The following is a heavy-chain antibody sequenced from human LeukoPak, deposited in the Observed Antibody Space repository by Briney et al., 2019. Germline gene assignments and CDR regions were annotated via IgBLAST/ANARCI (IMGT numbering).Heavy chain of an antibody. CDR2: IRYDGSNK. V-gene: IGHV3-30*02. D-gene: IGHD2-15*01. CDR1: EFTFSRYG. J-gene: IGHJ4*02. Sequence: GGSLRLSCAASEFTFSRYGMHWVRQAPGKGLEWVAFIRYDGSNKYYADSVKGRFTISRDNSKNTLYLQMNSLRAEDTAVYYCASPGYCSGGSCYSFDYWGQGTLVTVSS. CDR3: ASPGYCSGGSCYSFDY.